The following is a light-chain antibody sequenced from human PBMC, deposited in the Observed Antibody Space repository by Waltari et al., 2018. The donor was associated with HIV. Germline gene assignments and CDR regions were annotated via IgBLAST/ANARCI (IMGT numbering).Light chain of an antibody. CDR2: AAS. V-gene: IGKV1-12*01. Sequence: DIAMTQSPSSVSASVGDRVTLPCRASQGITSWLAWYQQKAGEAPKLLIYAASSLQVGVPSRFSGSGSGTDFTLTISSLQPEDFATYYCQQSNSFPHTFGQGTKLEMK. CDR1: QGITSW. J-gene: IGKJ2*01. CDR3: QQSNSFPHT.